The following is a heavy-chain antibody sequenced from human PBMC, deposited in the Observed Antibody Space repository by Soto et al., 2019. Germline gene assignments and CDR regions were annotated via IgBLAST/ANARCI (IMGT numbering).Heavy chain of an antibody. J-gene: IGHJ4*02. V-gene: IGHV2-5*02. CDR3: ATSPNMITFGGVIVIPVYFDY. Sequence: SGPTLVKPTQTLTLTCTFSGFSLSTSGVGVGWIRQPPGKALEWLALIYWDDDKRYSPSLKSRLTITKDTSKNQVVLTMTNMDPVDTATYYCATSPNMITFGGVIVIPVYFDYWGQGTLVTVSS. CDR1: GFSLSTSGVG. CDR2: IYWDDDK. D-gene: IGHD3-16*02.